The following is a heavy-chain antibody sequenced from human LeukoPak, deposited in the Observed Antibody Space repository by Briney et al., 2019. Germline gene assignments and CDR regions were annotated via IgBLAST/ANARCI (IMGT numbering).Heavy chain of an antibody. J-gene: IGHJ4*02. D-gene: IGHD6-19*01. CDR2: IKQDGSEK. CDR1: GFTFSSYW. Sequence: PGVSLRLSCAASGFTFSSYWMSWVRQAPGKGLEWVANIKQDGSEKYYVDSVKGRFTISRDNAKNSLYLQMNSLRAEDTAVYYCARDAVVAVAGMYYFGYWGQGTLVTVSS. CDR3: ARDAVVAVAGMYYFGY. V-gene: IGHV3-7*01.